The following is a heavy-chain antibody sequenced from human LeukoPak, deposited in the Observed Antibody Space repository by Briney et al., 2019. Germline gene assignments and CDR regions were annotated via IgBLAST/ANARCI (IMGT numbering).Heavy chain of an antibody. Sequence: GESLKISCKGSGYSFTSYWIGWVRQMPGKGLEWMGIIYPGDSDTRYSPSFQGQVTISADKSISTAYLQWSSLKASDTAMYYCARHGLYRGYSGYPSSDYWGQGTLVTVSS. D-gene: IGHD5-12*01. CDR2: IYPGDSDT. V-gene: IGHV5-51*01. CDR3: ARHGLYRGYSGYPSSDY. J-gene: IGHJ4*02. CDR1: GYSFTSYW.